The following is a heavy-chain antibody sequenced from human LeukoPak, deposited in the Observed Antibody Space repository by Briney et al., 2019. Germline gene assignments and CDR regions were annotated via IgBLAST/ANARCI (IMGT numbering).Heavy chain of an antibody. CDR2: MRSGGTT. D-gene: IGHD5/OR15-5a*01. CDR3: ARESLKGSTTDSFDI. V-gene: IGHV3-53*01. CDR1: GFTVSSNY. Sequence: GGSLRLSCAASGFTVSSNYMNWVRQAPGKGLEWVSVMRSGGTTSYADSVKGRFTISRDSSKNMLYLQMNSLRAEDTAMYYCARESLKGSTTDSFDIWGQGTMVTVSS. J-gene: IGHJ3*02.